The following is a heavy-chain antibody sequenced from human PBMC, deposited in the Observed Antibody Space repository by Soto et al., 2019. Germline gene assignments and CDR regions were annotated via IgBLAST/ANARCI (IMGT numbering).Heavy chain of an antibody. J-gene: IGHJ5*02. V-gene: IGHV3-30*03. D-gene: IGHD3-9*01. Sequence: HPGGSLRLSCAASGFTFSIYGMHWVRQAPGKGLEWVAVISYDGSNKYYADSVKGRFTISRDNAKNSLYLQMNSLRAEDTAVYYCARDPYIAGLVDWFDLWGQGTLVTVSS. CDR2: ISYDGSNK. CDR1: GFTFSIYG. CDR3: ARDPYIAGLVDWFDL.